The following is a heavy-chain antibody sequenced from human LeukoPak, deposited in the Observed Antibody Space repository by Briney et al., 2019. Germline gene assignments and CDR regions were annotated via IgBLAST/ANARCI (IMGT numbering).Heavy chain of an antibody. D-gene: IGHD5-24*01. Sequence: ASVKVSCKASGYTFTSYAMHWVRQAPGQRLEWMGWINAGNGNTKYSQKFQGRVTITRDTSASTAYMELSSLRSEDTAVYYCARGIRIVMATITDYWGQGTLVTVSS. V-gene: IGHV1-3*01. J-gene: IGHJ4*02. CDR2: INAGNGNT. CDR1: GYTFTSYA. CDR3: ARGIRIVMATITDY.